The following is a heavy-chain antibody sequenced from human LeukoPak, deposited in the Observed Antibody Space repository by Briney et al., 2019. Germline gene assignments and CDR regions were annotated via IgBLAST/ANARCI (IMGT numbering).Heavy chain of an antibody. J-gene: IGHJ1*01. CDR1: GGSISSYY. Sequence: SETLSLTCTVSGGSISSYYWSWIRQPAGKGLEWIGRIYTSGSTNYNPSLKSRVTMSVDTSKNQFSLKLSSVTAADTAVYYCAREIPEERIYCSGGSCYSSGGYFQHWGQGTLVTVSS. CDR2: IYTSGST. CDR3: AREIPEERIYCSGGSCYSSGGYFQH. V-gene: IGHV4-4*07. D-gene: IGHD2-15*01.